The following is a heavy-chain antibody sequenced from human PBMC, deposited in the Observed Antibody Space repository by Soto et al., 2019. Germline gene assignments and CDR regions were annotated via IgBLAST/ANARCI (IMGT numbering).Heavy chain of an antibody. D-gene: IGHD3-3*01. CDR2: IYYSGST. V-gene: IGHV4-59*01. CDR1: GGSISSYY. J-gene: IGHJ4*02. CDR3: ARDVFTGSLDY. Sequence: PSETLSLTCTVSGGSISSYYWSWIRQPPGKGLEWIGYIYYSGSTNYNPSLKSRVTISVDTSKNQFSLKLSSVTAADTAVYYCARDVFTGSLDYWGQGTLVTVSS.